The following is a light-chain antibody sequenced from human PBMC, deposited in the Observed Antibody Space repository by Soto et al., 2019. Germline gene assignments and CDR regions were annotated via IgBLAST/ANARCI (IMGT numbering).Light chain of an antibody. Sequence: QSALTQPPSASGSPGQSVTFSCTGTSSDVGRYDYVSWYQQHPGKAPKLLIYGVTKRPSGVPDRFSGYKSGNTASLPVSGLQAEDEAYYYCNSYAGSNIYVFGTGTKLTVL. J-gene: IGLJ1*01. CDR2: GVT. V-gene: IGLV2-8*01. CDR3: NSYAGSNIYV. CDR1: SSDVGRYDY.